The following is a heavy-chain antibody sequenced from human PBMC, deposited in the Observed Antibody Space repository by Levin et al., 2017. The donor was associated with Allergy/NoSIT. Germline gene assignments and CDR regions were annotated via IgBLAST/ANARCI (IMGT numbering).Heavy chain of an antibody. J-gene: IGHJ3*02. CDR1: GFTFSTYT. D-gene: IGHD4-11*01. V-gene: IGHV3-23*01. CDR3: AKDHATVTHDAFGI. Sequence: GESLKISCAASGFTFSTYTMSWVRQAPGKGLEWVSAISGSGGSTYYADSVRGRFTISRDNSRNTLFLQMNSLRAEDTAVYYCAKDHATVTHDAFGIWGHGTMVTVSS. CDR2: ISGSGGST.